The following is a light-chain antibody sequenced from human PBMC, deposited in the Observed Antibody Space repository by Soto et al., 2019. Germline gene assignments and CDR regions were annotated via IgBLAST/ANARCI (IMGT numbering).Light chain of an antibody. V-gene: IGKV3-20*01. CDR2: GAS. Sequence: EIVLTQSPGTLSLSPGERATLSCRASQSVSDNYLAWYQRKPGQAPRLLIYGASSRASGIPDRFSGSGSGTDFTLTISRLEPEDFAVYYCRQYVFSLRTFGQGSKVEV. CDR3: RQYVFSLRT. CDR1: QSVSDNY. J-gene: IGKJ1*01.